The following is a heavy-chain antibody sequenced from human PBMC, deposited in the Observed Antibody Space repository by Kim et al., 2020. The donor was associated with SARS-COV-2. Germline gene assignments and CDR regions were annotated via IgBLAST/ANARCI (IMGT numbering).Heavy chain of an antibody. J-gene: IGHJ6*02. CDR3: ARARGGYCSGGRCYFFHYGMGV. D-gene: IGHD2-15*01. CDR1: EYTFSNYD. Sequence: ASVKVSCKASEYTFSNYDINWVRQATGQGLEWMGWMNPNSGHTGYAQRFQDRVTITRNTSITTAYMELSSLRSEDTAVYYCARARGGYCSGGRCYFFHYGMGVWGQGTTVTVSS. CDR2: MNPNSGHT. V-gene: IGHV1-8*01.